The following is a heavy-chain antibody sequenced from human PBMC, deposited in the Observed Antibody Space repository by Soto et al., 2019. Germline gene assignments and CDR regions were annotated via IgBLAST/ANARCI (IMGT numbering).Heavy chain of an antibody. D-gene: IGHD3-10*01. V-gene: IGHV4-30-2*01. Sequence: SETLSLTCAVSGGSISSGGYSWSWIRQPPGEGLEWIGYIYHGGSTYYNPSLKSRVTISVDRSKNQFSLKLSSVTAADTAVYYCAGAAYGSGNFDYWGQGTLVTVSS. CDR2: IYHGGST. CDR3: AGAAYGSGNFDY. CDR1: GGSISSGGYS. J-gene: IGHJ4*02.